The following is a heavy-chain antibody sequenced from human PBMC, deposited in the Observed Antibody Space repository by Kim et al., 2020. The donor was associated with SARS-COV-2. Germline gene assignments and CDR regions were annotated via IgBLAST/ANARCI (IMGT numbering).Heavy chain of an antibody. CDR1: GGSISSYY. V-gene: IGHV4-59*13. CDR3: ASSTRQYYDFWSGYYSGRETYYYYGMDV. Sequence: SETLSLTCTVSGGSISSYYWSWIRQPPGKGLEWIGYIYYSGSTNYNPSLKSRVTISVDTSKNQFSLKLSSVTAADTAVYYCASSTRQYYDFWSGYYSGRETYYYYGMDVWGQGTTVTVSS. J-gene: IGHJ6*02. CDR2: IYYSGST. D-gene: IGHD3-3*01.